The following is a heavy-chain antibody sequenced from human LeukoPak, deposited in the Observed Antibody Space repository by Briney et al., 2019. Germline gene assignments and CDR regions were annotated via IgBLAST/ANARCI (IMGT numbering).Heavy chain of an antibody. J-gene: IGHJ3*02. D-gene: IGHD1-26*01. V-gene: IGHV3-21*01. Sequence: GTSLRLSCAASGFTFSSYSMNWVRQAPGKGLEWVSSISSSSSYIYYADSVKGRFTISRDNAKNSLYLQMNSLRAEDTAVYYCARDYLALLGGAPYDAFDIWGQGTMVTVSS. CDR1: GFTFSSYS. CDR2: ISSSSSYI. CDR3: ARDYLALLGGAPYDAFDI.